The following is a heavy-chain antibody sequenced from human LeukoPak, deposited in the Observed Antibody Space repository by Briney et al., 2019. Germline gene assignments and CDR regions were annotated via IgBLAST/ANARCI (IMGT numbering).Heavy chain of an antibody. CDR3: ARGPPQQLVKYYYMDV. J-gene: IGHJ6*03. D-gene: IGHD6-13*01. V-gene: IGHV4-4*07. CDR1: GGSISSYY. Sequence: SETLSLTCTVSGGSISSYYWSWIRQPAGKGLEWIGRIYTSGSTNYNPSLKSRATISVDTSKNQFSLKLSSVTAADTAVYYCARGPPQQLVKYYYMDVWGKGTTVTISS. CDR2: IYTSGST.